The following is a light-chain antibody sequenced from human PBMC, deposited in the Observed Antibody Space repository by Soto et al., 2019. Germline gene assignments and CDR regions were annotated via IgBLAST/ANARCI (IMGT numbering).Light chain of an antibody. CDR3: LQKYFYPFT. V-gene: IGKV1-8*01. Sequence: QSPSSLSASTGDRVTITCRASQGISSYLAWYQQKPGKAPKLLIYAASNLQSGVPARFSGSGSGTDFTLTISSLQPEDFATYYCLQKYFYPFTFGPGTKVDIK. CDR2: AAS. CDR1: QGISSY. J-gene: IGKJ3*01.